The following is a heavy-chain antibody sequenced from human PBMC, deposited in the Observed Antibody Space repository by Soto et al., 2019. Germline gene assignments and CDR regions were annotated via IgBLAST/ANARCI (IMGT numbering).Heavy chain of an antibody. Sequence: EVQLVESGGGLVQPGGSLRLSCAASGFTVSSNYMSWVRQAPGKGLEWVSVIYSGGSTYYADSVKGRFTLSRHNSKHTLYLQMNSLRAEDAAVYYCARGDGGGYYYYGMDVWGQGPTVTVSS. CDR1: GFTVSSNY. V-gene: IGHV3-53*04. CDR3: ARGDGGGYYYYGMDV. CDR2: IYSGGST. D-gene: IGHD2-21*01. J-gene: IGHJ6*02.